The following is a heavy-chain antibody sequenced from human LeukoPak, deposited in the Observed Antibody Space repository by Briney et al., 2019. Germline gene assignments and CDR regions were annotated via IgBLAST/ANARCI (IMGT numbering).Heavy chain of an antibody. Sequence: GGSLRLSCAASGFNFGVYGMSWVRQAPGKGLQWVCGINWNGDSIGYADSVKGRFIISRDNAKNSLYLEMNSLRVEDTALYYCANTRHPGQSKRTGWYGSFHRYYGMDVWGQGTTVTVS. V-gene: IGHV3-20*04. CDR2: INWNGDSI. CDR1: GFNFGVYG. J-gene: IGHJ6*02. D-gene: IGHD6-19*01. CDR3: ANTRHPGQSKRTGWYGSFHRYYGMDV.